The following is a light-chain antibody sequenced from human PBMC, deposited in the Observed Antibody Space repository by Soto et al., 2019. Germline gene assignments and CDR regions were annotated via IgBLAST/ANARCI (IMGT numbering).Light chain of an antibody. V-gene: IGKV3-15*01. CDR2: GAS. CDR1: QTVSTN. CDR3: PQYKNWPALT. Sequence: EIVLTQSPATLSVSPGERATLSCRASQTVSTNLAWYQQRPGQGPRLLIYGASTRATDIPARFSGSGSGTEFTLTISSLQSEDFAVYYCPQYKNWPALTFGGGTKVEIK. J-gene: IGKJ4*01.